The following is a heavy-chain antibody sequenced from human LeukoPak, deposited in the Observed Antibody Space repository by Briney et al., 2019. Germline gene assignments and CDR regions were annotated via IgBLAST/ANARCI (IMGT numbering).Heavy chain of an antibody. D-gene: IGHD5-24*01. CDR2: IYYSGST. CDR1: GGSIGSGGYY. V-gene: IGHV4-31*03. Sequence: SETLSLTCTVSGGSIGSGGYYWSWIRQHPGKGLEWIGYIYYSGSTYYNPSLKSRVTISVDTSKNQFSLKLSSVTAADTAVYYCARTQVEMATYYFDYWGQGTLVTVSS. CDR3: ARTQVEMATYYFDY. J-gene: IGHJ4*02.